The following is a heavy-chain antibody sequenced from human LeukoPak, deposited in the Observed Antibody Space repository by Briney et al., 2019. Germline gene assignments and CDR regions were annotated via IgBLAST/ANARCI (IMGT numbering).Heavy chain of an antibody. Sequence: SETLSLTCAVYGGSFSGYYWSWIRQPPGKGLEWIGEINHSGSTNYNPSLKSRVTISVDTSKNQFSLKLSSVTAADTAVYYCARRIVLGIVDYWGQGTLVTVSS. V-gene: IGHV4-34*01. CDR3: ARRIVLGIVDY. J-gene: IGHJ4*02. CDR1: GGSFSGYY. CDR2: INHSGST. D-gene: IGHD1-26*01.